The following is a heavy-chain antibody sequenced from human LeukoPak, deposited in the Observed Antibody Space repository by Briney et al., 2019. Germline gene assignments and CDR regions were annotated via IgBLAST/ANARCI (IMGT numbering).Heavy chain of an antibody. D-gene: IGHD1-26*01. CDR3: AKGFGAMTTDAFDI. J-gene: IGHJ3*02. CDR2: IKQDGSEK. CDR1: GFTFSSYW. V-gene: IGHV3-7*03. Sequence: PGGSLRLSCAASGFTFSSYWMSWVRQAPGKGLEWVANIKQDGSEKYYVDSVKGRFTISRDNAENSLYLQMNSLRAEDTALYYCAKGFGAMTTDAFDIWGQGTMVNVFS.